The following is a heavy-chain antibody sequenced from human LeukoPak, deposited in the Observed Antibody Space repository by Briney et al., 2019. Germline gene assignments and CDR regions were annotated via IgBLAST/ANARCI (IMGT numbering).Heavy chain of an antibody. CDR1: GYTFTGYY. CDR3: ARRPFGVAKECDY. V-gene: IGHV1-2*02. Sequence: WASVKVSCEASGYTFTGYYMHWVRQAPGQGLEWMGWINPNSGGTNYAQKFQGRVTMTRDTSISTAYMALSRLSSDDTAVYYCARRPFGVAKECDYWGQGALVTVSS. CDR2: INPNSGGT. D-gene: IGHD3-3*01. J-gene: IGHJ4*02.